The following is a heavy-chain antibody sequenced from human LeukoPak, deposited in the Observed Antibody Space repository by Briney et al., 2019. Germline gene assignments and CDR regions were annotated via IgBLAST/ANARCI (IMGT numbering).Heavy chain of an antibody. Sequence: GGSLRLSCAESGFTFSNYGMHGVRDAPGKRLESVAVISYEGSYDDYAGPVKGRFTISRDTSKTTLYLQMNSLRAEDTAGYYCAKAYKARYGRDYFYYGMDVWGQGTTVTVSS. CDR3: AKAYKARYGRDYFYYGMDV. D-gene: IGHD5-18*01. CDR1: GFTFSNYG. V-gene: IGHV3-30*18. J-gene: IGHJ6*02. CDR2: ISYEGSYD.